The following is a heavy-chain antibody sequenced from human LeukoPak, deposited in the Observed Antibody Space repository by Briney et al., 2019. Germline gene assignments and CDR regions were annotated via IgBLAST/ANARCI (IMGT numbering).Heavy chain of an antibody. D-gene: IGHD6-19*01. CDR3: CIAVAGPFDY. J-gene: IGHJ4*02. CDR2: ISYDGSNK. Sequence: GGSLRLSCAASGFTFSSYAMHWVCQAPGKGLEWVAVISYDGSNKYYADSVKGRFTISRDNSKNTLYLQMNSLRAEDTAVYYCCIAVAGPFDYWGQGTLVTVSS. V-gene: IGHV3-30*04. CDR1: GFTFSSYA.